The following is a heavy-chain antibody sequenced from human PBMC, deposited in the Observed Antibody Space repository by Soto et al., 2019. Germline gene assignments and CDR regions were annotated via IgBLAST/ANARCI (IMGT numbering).Heavy chain of an antibody. V-gene: IGHV4-39*01. J-gene: IGHJ4*02. D-gene: IGHD3-22*01. Sequence: QLQLQESGPGLVKPSETLSLTCTVSGGSISSSSYYWGWIRQPPGKGLEWIGSIYYRGSTYYNPSLRSRVPISVDTSKNQFSLKLSSVTDADTAVYYCARGYYDSSGYLDDYFDYWGQGTLVTVSS. CDR3: ARGYYDSSGYLDDYFDY. CDR2: IYYRGST. CDR1: GGSISSSSYY.